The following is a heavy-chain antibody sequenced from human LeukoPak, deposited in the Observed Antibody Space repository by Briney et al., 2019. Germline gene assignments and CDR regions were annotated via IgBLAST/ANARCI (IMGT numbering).Heavy chain of an antibody. CDR1: SDSLRSGNYY. J-gene: IGHJ6*03. V-gene: IGHV4-61*02. Sequence: PSETLSLTCTVSSDSLRSGNYYWSWIRQPGGTGLEWIARVNTSGITNYNPSLKSRVTISADRSKNQFSLNLTSVTAADTAVYLCARGLFGYGPQYYYYLDVWGKGTTVTVSS. CDR3: ARGLFGYGPQYYYYLDV. D-gene: IGHD3-16*01. CDR2: VNTSGIT.